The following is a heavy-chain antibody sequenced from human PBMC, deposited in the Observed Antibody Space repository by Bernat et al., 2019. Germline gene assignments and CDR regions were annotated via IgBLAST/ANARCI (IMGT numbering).Heavy chain of an antibody. CDR2: IYSGGST. J-gene: IGHJ4*02. D-gene: IGHD3-22*01. CDR3: ARDSLPPYYYDSSGYYSQIY. V-gene: IGHV3-66*02. Sequence: EVQLVESGGGLVQPGGSLRLSCAASGFTVSSNYMSWVRQAPGKGLEWVSVIYSGGSTYYADSVKGRFTISRDNSKNTLYLQMNSLRAEDTAVYYCARDSLPPYYYDSSGYYSQIYWGQGTLVTVSS. CDR1: GFTVSSNY.